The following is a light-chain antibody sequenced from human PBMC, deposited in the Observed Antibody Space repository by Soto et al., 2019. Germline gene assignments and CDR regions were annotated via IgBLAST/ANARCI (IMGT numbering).Light chain of an antibody. CDR3: QQRSNWPRT. J-gene: IGKJ2*01. Sequence: EIALTQSPATLSLSPGEGATLSCRASQSVSSYLAWYQQKPGQAPRLLIYDASNRATGIPARFSGSGSGTDFTLTISSLEPEDFAVYYCQQRSNWPRTFGQGTKLEIK. V-gene: IGKV3-11*01. CDR1: QSVSSY. CDR2: DAS.